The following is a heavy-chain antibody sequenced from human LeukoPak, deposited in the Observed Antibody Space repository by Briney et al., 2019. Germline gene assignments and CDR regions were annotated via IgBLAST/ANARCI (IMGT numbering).Heavy chain of an antibody. CDR1: GGTFSSYA. D-gene: IGHD3-16*02. Sequence: ASVKVSCKASGGTFSSYAISWVRQAPGQGLEWMGRIIPNSGGTNYAQKFQGRVTMTRDTSISTAYMELSRLRSDDTAVYYCATQFKNYDYVWGSYRYYDYWGQGTLVTVSS. V-gene: IGHV1-2*02. CDR3: ATQFKNYDYVWGSYRYYDY. CDR2: IIPNSGGT. J-gene: IGHJ4*02.